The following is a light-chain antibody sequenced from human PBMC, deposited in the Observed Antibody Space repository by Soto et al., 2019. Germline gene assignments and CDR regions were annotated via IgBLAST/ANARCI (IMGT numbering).Light chain of an antibody. CDR3: QHFYTYSPWT. J-gene: IGKJ1*01. CDR2: WAS. V-gene: IGKV1-5*03. CDR1: QGISRW. Sequence: DIQMTQSQSSLSASVGDRVTITCRASQGISRWLAWYQQRPGKSPKLLVYWASTLESGVPSRFSGSGSGTEFTLSISGLQPDDFATYYCQHFYTYSPWTFGQGTKVDIK.